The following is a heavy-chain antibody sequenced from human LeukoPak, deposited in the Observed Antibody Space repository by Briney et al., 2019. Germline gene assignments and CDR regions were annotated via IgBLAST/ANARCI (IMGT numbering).Heavy chain of an antibody. D-gene: IGHD3-10*01. CDR3: ARSYGAFEGATYYYYGMDV. CDR2: INTNTGNP. V-gene: IGHV7-4-1*02. Sequence: ASVKVSCKASGYTFTNYGLSWVRQAPGQGLEWMGWINTNTGNPKSAQGFTERFVFSLDASVSTTYLQISSLKAADTAVYYCARSYGAFEGATYYYYGMDVWGQGTTVTVSS. J-gene: IGHJ6*02. CDR1: GYTFTNYG.